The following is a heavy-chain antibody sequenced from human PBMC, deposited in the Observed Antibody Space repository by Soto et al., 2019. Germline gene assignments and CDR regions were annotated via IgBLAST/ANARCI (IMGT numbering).Heavy chain of an antibody. CDR1: GGSISSYY. V-gene: IGHV4-59*01. CDR2: IYYSGST. J-gene: IGHJ5*02. D-gene: IGHD2-8*01. CDR3: ARGQWRHWFDP. Sequence: PSETLSLTCTVSGGSISSYYWSWIRQPPGKGLEWIGYIYYSGSTNYNPSLKSRVTISVDTSKNQFSLKLSSVTAADTAVYYCARGQWRHWFDPWGQGTLVTVSS.